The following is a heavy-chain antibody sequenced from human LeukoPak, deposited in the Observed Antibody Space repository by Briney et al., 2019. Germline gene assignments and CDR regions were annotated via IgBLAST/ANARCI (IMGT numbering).Heavy chain of an antibody. CDR3: ARVGRGYSYKVYYFDF. J-gene: IGHJ4*02. V-gene: IGHV3-30*03. CDR1: GFTFSSYS. D-gene: IGHD5-18*01. Sequence: PGGSLRLSCAASGFTFSSYSMNWVRQAPGKGLEWVAVISYDGSNKYYSDSVKGRFTISRDNSKNTVSLQMNSLRPEDTAVYYCARVGRGYSYKVYYFDFWGQGTLVTVSS. CDR2: ISYDGSNK.